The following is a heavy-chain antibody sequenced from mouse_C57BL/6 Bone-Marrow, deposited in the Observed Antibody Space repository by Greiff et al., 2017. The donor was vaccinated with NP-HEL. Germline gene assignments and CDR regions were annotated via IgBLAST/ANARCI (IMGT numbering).Heavy chain of an antibody. CDR2: FYTYNDDT. V-gene: IGHV1-47*01. D-gene: IGHD2-1*01. J-gene: IGHJ1*03. CDR1: GYTFTTYP. CDR3: ARKDGNYEGYFDV. Sequence: VQLQESGAELVKPGASVKMSFKASGYTFTTYPIEWMKQNHGKSLDWIGNFYTYNDDTKYNEKFKGKATLTVEKSSSTVYLELSRLTSDDSAVYYCARKDGNYEGYFDVWGTGTTVTVSS.